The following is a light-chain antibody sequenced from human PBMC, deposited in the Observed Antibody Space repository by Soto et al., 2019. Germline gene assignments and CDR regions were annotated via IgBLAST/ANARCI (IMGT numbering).Light chain of an antibody. J-gene: IGKJ3*01. Sequence: IVLTQSPGTLSSSPGERVTLSCRASQSVVSSYLAWYQQKPGQAPRVLIFGASTRATGIPDRFSGSGSGIDFTLTISRLEPGDFAVYYCQQYGSSQFTFGPGTRVDVK. CDR3: QQYGSSQFT. V-gene: IGKV3-20*01. CDR2: GAS. CDR1: QSVVSSY.